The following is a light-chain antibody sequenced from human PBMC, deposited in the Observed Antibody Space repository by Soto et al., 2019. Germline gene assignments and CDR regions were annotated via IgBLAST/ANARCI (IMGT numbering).Light chain of an antibody. CDR1: QSVRSN. Sequence: EKVMTQSPATLSVSPGERATLSCGASQSVRSNVAWYQQKPGQPPRLLIYDASTRATGIPSRFSGSGSGTEFTLTISSLKSEHFAVYYCQQYDNWPRTFGQGTKVDIK. CDR3: QQYDNWPRT. J-gene: IGKJ1*01. CDR2: DAS. V-gene: IGKV3-15*01.